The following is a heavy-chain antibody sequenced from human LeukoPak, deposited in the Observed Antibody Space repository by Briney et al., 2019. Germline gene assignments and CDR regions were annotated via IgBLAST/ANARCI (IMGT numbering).Heavy chain of an antibody. Sequence: PSETLSLTCTVSGGSISSYYWSWIRQPPGKGLEWIGYIYYSGSTNYNPSLKGRVTISVDTSKNQFSLKLSSVTAADTAVYYCARVVAAAGTPDYWGQGTLVTVSS. CDR2: IYYSGST. D-gene: IGHD6-13*01. V-gene: IGHV4-59*01. CDR1: GGSISSYY. J-gene: IGHJ4*02. CDR3: ARVVAAAGTPDY.